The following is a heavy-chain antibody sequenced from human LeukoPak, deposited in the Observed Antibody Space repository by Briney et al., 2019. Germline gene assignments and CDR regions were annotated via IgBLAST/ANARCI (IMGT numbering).Heavy chain of an antibody. D-gene: IGHD6-13*01. V-gene: IGHV4-30-2*01. CDR2: IYHSGST. CDR3: ARVLQQLVFDY. J-gene: IGHJ4*02. CDR1: GGSISSGGYS. Sequence: SQTLSLTCAVSGGSISSGGYSWSWIRQPPGKGLEWIGYIYHSGSTYYNPPLKSRVTISVDRSKNQFSLKLSSVTAADTAVYYCARVLQQLVFDYWGQGTLVTVSS.